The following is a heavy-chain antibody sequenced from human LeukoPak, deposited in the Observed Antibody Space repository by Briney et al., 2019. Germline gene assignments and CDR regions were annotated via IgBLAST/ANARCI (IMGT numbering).Heavy chain of an antibody. CDR2: IYWDDDK. J-gene: IGHJ4*02. V-gene: IGHV2-5*02. D-gene: IGHD2-2*01. CDR3: ARSLGYCSSTSCYYDY. Sequence: SGPTLVKPTQTLTLTCTFSGFSLSTIGVGVGWIRQPPGKALEWLALIYWDDDKRYSPSLKSRLTITKDTSKNQVVLTMTNMDPVDTATYYCARSLGYCSSTSCYYDYWGQGTLVTVSS. CDR1: GFSLSTIGVG.